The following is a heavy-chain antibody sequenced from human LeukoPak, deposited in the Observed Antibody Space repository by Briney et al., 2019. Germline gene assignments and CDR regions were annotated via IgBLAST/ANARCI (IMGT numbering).Heavy chain of an antibody. CDR1: GGTFSSYA. D-gene: IGHD3-9*01. Sequence: SVKVSCKASGGTFSSYAISWVRQAPGQGLEWMGGIIPIFGTANYAQKFQGRVTITADESTSTAYMELSSLRSEDTAVYYCARGPQYYDILTGYQGTFYYYYYMDVWGKGTTVTVSS. J-gene: IGHJ6*03. CDR3: ARGPQYYDILTGYQGTFYYYYYMDV. CDR2: IIPIFGTA. V-gene: IGHV1-69*13.